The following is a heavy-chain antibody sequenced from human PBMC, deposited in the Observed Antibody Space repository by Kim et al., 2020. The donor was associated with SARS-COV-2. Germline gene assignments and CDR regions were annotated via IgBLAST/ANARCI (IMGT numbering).Heavy chain of an antibody. D-gene: IGHD6-19*01. J-gene: IGHJ5*02. CDR2: ISWDGGST. Sequence: GGSLRLSCAASGFTFDDYAMHWVRQAPGKGLEWVSLISWDGGSTYYADSVKGRFTISRDNSKNSLYLQMNSLRAEDTALYYCAKDDMEDQWLVQKSWGQGTLVTVSS. CDR3: AKDDMEDQWLVQKS. CDR1: GFTFDDYA. V-gene: IGHV3-43D*03.